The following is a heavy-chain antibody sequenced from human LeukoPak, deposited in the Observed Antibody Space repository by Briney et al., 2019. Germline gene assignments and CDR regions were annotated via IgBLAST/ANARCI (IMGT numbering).Heavy chain of an antibody. J-gene: IGHJ2*01. CDR1: GFTFSSYG. Sequence: GRSLRLSCAASGFTFSSYGMHWVRQAPGKGLEWVAVISYDGSNKYYADSVKGRFTISRDNSKNTLYLQMNSLRAEDTAVYYCAKEGYDDYGGYDWYFDLWGRGTLVTVSS. CDR3: AKEGYDDYGGYDWYFDL. D-gene: IGHD4-17*01. V-gene: IGHV3-30*18. CDR2: ISYDGSNK.